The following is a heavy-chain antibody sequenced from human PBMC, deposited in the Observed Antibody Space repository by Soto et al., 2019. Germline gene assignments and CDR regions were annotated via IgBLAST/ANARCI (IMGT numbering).Heavy chain of an antibody. D-gene: IGHD2-2*01. CDR3: ECSRYQPLLYIDY. CDR2: INHSGST. J-gene: IGHJ4*02. V-gene: IGHV4-34*01. CDR1: GGSFSGYY. Sequence: QVQLQQWGAGLLKPSETLSLTCAVYGGSFSGYYWSWIRQPPGKGLEWIGEINHSGSTNYNPSLTARVTISVYRSKNQFSLKLHSVTAADADVSYCECSRYQPLLYIDYWGQGTLVTVSS.